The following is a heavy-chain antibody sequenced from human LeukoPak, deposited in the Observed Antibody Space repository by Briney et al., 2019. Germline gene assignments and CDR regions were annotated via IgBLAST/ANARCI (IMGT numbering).Heavy chain of an antibody. D-gene: IGHD5-18*01. J-gene: IGHJ3*02. Sequence: SVKLSCTASGVTLSSYAISWVRQAARHGLGWMGGFIPIFGTANYAKKFQGRVTITADESTSTAYMELSSLRSEDTAVYYCARTDTVDAFDIWGQGTMVTVSS. CDR1: GVTLSSYA. CDR3: ARTDTVDAFDI. CDR2: FIPIFGTA. V-gene: IGHV1-69*13.